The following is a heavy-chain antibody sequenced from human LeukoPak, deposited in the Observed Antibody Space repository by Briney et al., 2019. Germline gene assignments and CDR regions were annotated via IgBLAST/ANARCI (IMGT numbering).Heavy chain of an antibody. Sequence: GASVKVSCKASGYTFTRYYMYWVRQAPGQGLEWMGIINPSGGSTNYAQKFQGRVTMARDTSTNTVYMELSSLRSEDTAVYYCARGHYDILTGYYVYFDYWGQGTLVTVSS. V-gene: IGHV1-46*01. CDR2: INPSGGST. J-gene: IGHJ4*02. CDR1: GYTFTRYY. CDR3: ARGHYDILTGYYVYFDY. D-gene: IGHD3-9*01.